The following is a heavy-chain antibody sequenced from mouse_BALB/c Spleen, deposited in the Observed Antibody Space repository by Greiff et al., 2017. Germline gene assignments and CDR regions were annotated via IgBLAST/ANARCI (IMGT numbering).Heavy chain of an antibody. CDR3: ARSGYYLYYYAMDY. CDR2: IDPANGNT. V-gene: IGHV14-3*02. Sequence: VKLQQSGAELVKPGASVKLSCTASGFNIKDTYMHWVKQRPEQGLEWIGRIDPANGNTKYDPKFQGKATITADTSSNTAYLQLSSLTSEDTAVYYCARSGYYLYYYAMDYWGQGTSVTVSS. J-gene: IGHJ4*01. D-gene: IGHD2-3*01. CDR1: GFNIKDTY.